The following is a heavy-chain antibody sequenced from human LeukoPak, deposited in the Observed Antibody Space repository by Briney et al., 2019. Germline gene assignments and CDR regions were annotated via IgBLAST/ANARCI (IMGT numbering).Heavy chain of an antibody. Sequence: SETLSLTCTVSGGSISSSSYYWGWIRQPPGKGLEWIGSVYYTGASYYNPSLKSRVTISIDTSKNHFSLKLSSVTAADTAVYYCARAGIDIGAGGTIHNWFDPWGQGTQVTVSS. V-gene: IGHV4-39*07. CDR1: GGSISSSSYY. CDR2: VYYTGAS. J-gene: IGHJ5*02. D-gene: IGHD6-13*01. CDR3: ARAGIDIGAGGTIHNWFDP.